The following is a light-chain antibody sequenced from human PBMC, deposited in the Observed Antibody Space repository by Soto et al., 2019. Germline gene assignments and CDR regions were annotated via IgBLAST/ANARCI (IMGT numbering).Light chain of an antibody. Sequence: DIQMTQSPSTLSASVGDRVTITCRASQSISSWLAWYQQKPEKAPKLLIYDASSLESGVPSRFSGSGSGTEFTLTISSLQPDDFATYCCQQYNSYSRTFGQGTKVEIK. J-gene: IGKJ1*01. V-gene: IGKV1-5*01. CDR2: DAS. CDR3: QQYNSYSRT. CDR1: QSISSW.